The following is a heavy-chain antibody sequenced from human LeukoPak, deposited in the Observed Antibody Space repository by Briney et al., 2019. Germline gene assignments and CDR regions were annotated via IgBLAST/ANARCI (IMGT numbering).Heavy chain of an antibody. CDR1: GFAFSNE. CDR3: AELGITMIGGV. V-gene: IGHV3-48*03. Sequence: GGSLRLSCAASGFAFSNEMNWVRRAPGKGLAWVSYISSSGSTIYYSDSVKGRFTISRDNAKNSLYLQMNSLRAEDTAVYYCAELGITMIGGVWGKGTTVTISS. D-gene: IGHD3-10*02. J-gene: IGHJ6*04. CDR2: ISSSGSTI.